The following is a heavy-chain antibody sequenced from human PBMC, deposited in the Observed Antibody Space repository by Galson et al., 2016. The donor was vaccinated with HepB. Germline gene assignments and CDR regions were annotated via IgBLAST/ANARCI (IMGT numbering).Heavy chain of an antibody. CDR2: IYPGDSDT. J-gene: IGHJ3*02. CDR3: ARPLVGGGYSPHAFAI. CDR1: GYSFTNYW. Sequence: QSGAEVKKPGESLKISCEGSGYSFTNYWIGWVRQMPGKGLELMGIIYPGDSDTRYSPSFQGQVTISADNSITTAYLQWSSLKASDTAMYYCARPLVGGGYSPHAFAIWGPGTMVTVSS. D-gene: IGHD2-21*01. V-gene: IGHV5-51*01.